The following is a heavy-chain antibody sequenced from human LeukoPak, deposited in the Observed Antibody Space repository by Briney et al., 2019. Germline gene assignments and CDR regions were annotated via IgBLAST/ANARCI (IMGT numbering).Heavy chain of an antibody. CDR3: ARDARLFGDSVGFFDY. J-gene: IGHJ4*02. Sequence: GGSLRLSCAASGFTFSSYWMSWVRQAPGKGLEWVANIKQDGSEKYYVDSVKGRFTISRDNAKNSLYLQMNSLGAEDTAVYYCARDARLFGDSVGFFDYWGQGTLVTVSS. D-gene: IGHD4-17*01. CDR2: IKQDGSEK. CDR1: GFTFSSYW. V-gene: IGHV3-7*01.